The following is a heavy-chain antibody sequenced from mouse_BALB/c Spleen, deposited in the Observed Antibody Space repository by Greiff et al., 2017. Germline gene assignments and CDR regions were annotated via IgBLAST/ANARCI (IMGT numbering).Heavy chain of an antibody. CDR2: ISYSGST. CDR3: ATTGTRVYYFDY. J-gene: IGHJ2*01. Sequence: ESGPGLVKPSQSLSLTCTVTGYSITSDYAWNWIRQFPGNKLEWMGYISYSGSTSYNPSLKSRISITRDTSKNQFFLQLNSVTTEDTATYYCATTGTRVYYFDYWGQGTTLTVSS. D-gene: IGHD4-1*02. V-gene: IGHV3-2*02. CDR1: GYSITSDYA.